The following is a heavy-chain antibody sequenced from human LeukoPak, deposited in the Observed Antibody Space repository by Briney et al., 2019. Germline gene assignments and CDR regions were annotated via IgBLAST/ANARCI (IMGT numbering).Heavy chain of an antibody. J-gene: IGHJ3*01. CDR3: ACAYGYGRDAFDV. D-gene: IGHD5-18*01. Sequence: GASVKVSCKASGYTFTGYYMHWVRQAPGQGLEWMGWINPSGGSTSYAQKFQGRVSMTRDTSTRTVYMEVSSLRTDDTAVFYCACAYGYGRDAFDVWGQGTMVTVSS. CDR1: GYTFTGYY. V-gene: IGHV1-46*01. CDR2: INPSGGST.